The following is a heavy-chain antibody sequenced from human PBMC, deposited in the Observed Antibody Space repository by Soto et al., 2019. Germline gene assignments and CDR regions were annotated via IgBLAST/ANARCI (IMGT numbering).Heavy chain of an antibody. D-gene: IGHD2-15*01. CDR3: ARGQVVAAQH. J-gene: IGHJ4*02. CDR2: IYHSGST. V-gene: IGHV4-30-2*01. CDR1: GGSISSGGYS. Sequence: QLQLQESGSGLVKPSQTLSLTCAVSGGSISSGGYSWSWIRQPPGKGLEWIGYIYHSGSTYYNPSLXXRXPXSLDRSKNQFSLKLSSVPAADTAVYYCARGQVVAAQHWGQGTLVTVSS.